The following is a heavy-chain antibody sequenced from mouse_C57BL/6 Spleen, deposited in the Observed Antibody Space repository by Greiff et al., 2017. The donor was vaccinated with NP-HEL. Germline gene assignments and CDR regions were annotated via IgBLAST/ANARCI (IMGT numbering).Heavy chain of an antibody. CDR1: GFSLTRYG. CDR3: AKRGKYEEGYAMDY. CDR2: IWGGGST. J-gene: IGHJ4*01. V-gene: IGHV2-9*01. D-gene: IGHD5-1-1*01. Sequence: VQPQQLGPGLVASSQCLSITCTVSGFSLTRYGVDWVRKPPGKGLEWLGVIWGGGSTNYNFALMSRLSISKDSTKRPVCLKMNSRQTDDTGIYYCAKRGKYEEGYAMDYWGQGTSVTVS.